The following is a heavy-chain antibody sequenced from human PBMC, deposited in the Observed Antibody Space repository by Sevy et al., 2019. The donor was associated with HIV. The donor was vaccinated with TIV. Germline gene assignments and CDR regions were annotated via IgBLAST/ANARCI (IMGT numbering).Heavy chain of an antibody. J-gene: IGHJ6*02. CDR1: GFTFSSYG. Sequence: GGSLRLSCAASGFTFSSYGMHWVRQAPGKGLEWVAVIWYDGSNKYYADSVKGRFTISRDNSKNTLYLQMNSLRAEDTAVYYCARVLCFSGSGKGAYYYYYGMDVWGQGTTVTVSS. D-gene: IGHD6-19*01. CDR3: ARVLCFSGSGKGAYYYYYGMDV. CDR2: IWYDGSNK. V-gene: IGHV3-33*01.